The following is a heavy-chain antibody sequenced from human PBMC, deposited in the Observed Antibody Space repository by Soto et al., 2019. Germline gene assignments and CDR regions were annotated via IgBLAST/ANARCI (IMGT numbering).Heavy chain of an antibody. CDR2: ISRDGGTK. V-gene: IGHV3-30*03. CDR1: GFTVSTYG. Sequence: QVQLVESGGGVVQPGRSLRLSCAVSGFTVSTYGMHWVRQAPGKGLEWVAVISRDGGTKYYADSVKGRFTISRDNSRNTLFLEMNGLRGDDMAVYYCTGEVASAYWGQGTLVTVSS. D-gene: IGHD2-8*02. CDR3: TGEVASAY. J-gene: IGHJ4*02.